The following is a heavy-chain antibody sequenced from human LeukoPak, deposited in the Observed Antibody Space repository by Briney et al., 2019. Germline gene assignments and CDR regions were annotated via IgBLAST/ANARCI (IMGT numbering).Heavy chain of an antibody. CDR1: GFSVSTSG. CDR3: AREGRVSGYDFDC. Sequence: RGSLRLSCTVSGFSVSTSGMSWVRQAQGKGLQTISAISVEGESAYYADSVKGRFTISRDNSKNTLYLQMNSLRVEDTAVYYCAREGRVSGYDFDCWGQGTLVTVSS. J-gene: IGHJ4*02. CDR2: ISVEGESA. D-gene: IGHD5-12*01. V-gene: IGHV3-23*01.